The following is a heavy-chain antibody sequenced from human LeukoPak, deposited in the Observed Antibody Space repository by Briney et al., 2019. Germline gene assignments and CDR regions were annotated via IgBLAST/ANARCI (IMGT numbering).Heavy chain of an antibody. Sequence: PSETLSLTCIVSGDSITNYYWSWIRQPPGKGLEWIGYIYYSGSTNYNPSLKSRVTMSIDSSKKHFSLKLRSVTAADTAVYYCARSYSTSWYYYGLDVWAKGPRSPSP. CDR2: IYYSGST. CDR1: GDSITNYY. J-gene: IGHJ6*02. CDR3: ARSYSTSWYYYGLDV. D-gene: IGHD6-13*01. V-gene: IGHV4-59*08.